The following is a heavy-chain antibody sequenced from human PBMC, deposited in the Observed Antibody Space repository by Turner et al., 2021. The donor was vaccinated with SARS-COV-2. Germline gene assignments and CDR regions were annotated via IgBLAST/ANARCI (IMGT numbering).Heavy chain of an antibody. D-gene: IGHD3-3*01. CDR2: ISSRISYI. V-gene: IGHV3-21*01. CDR3: ARGDDFWRGYSSYGMDV. CDR1: GFTFSSYS. J-gene: IGHJ6*02. Sequence: EVQLVESGGGLVKPGGSLRLSCAASGFTFSSYSMNWVRQAPGKGLEWVSSISSRISYIYYADSVKGRFTISRDNAKNSLYLQMNSLGAEDTAVYYCARGDDFWRGYSSYGMDVWGQGTTVTVSS.